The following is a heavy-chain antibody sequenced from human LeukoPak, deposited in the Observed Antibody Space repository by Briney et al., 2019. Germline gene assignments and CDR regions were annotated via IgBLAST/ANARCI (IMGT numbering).Heavy chain of an antibody. CDR2: INQGGSDK. J-gene: IGHJ4*02. CDR3: TRDRSRAEDD. Sequence: GGSLRLSCAASGFTFSGHWMSWVRQAPGKGLEWVDNINQGGSDKYYVDSVKGRFTISRDNANNLLYLQMNSLRGEDTAVYYCTRDRSRAEDDWGQGTLVTVSS. V-gene: IGHV3-7*01. CDR1: GFTFSGHW. D-gene: IGHD1-14*01.